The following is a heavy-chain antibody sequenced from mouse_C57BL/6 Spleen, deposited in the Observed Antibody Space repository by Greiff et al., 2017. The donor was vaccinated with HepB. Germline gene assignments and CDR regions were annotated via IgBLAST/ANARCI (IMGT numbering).Heavy chain of an antibody. V-gene: IGHV5-9-1*02. CDR2: ISSGGDYI. D-gene: IGHD1-1*01. Sequence: EVMLVESGEGLVKPGGSLKLSCAASGFTFSSYAMSWVRQTPEKRLEWVAYISSGGDYIDYADTVKGRFTISRDNARNTLYLQMSSLKSEDTAMYYCTRDQSSHYAMDYWGQGTSVTVSS. CDR1: GFTFSSYA. CDR3: TRDQSSHYAMDY. J-gene: IGHJ4*01.